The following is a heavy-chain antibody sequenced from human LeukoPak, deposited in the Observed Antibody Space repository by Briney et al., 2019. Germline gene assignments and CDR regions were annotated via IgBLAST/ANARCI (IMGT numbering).Heavy chain of an antibody. V-gene: IGHV4-34*01. D-gene: IGHD4-17*01. J-gene: IGHJ4*02. CDR3: ATMTTVTRGFGY. CDR2: INHSGST. CDR1: GGSFSGYY. Sequence: PSETLSLTCAVYGGSFSGYYWSWVRQPPGKGLEWIGEINHSGSTNYNPSLKSRVTISVDTSKNQFSLKLSSVTAADTAVYYCATMTTVTRGFGYWGQGTLVTVSS.